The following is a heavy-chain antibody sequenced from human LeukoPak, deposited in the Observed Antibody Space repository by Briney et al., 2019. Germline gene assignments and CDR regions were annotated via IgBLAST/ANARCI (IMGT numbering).Heavy chain of an antibody. D-gene: IGHD3-22*01. V-gene: IGHV4-59*01. CDR3: ARVELYYDSSGYYDALDI. Sequence: KCSETLSLTCIVSGDSISSYYWSWIRQPPGKGLEWIGYIYYSGSTNYNPSLKSRVTISVDTSKNQFSLKLSSVTAADTAVYYCARVELYYDSSGYYDALDIWGQGTMVTVSS. J-gene: IGHJ3*02. CDR1: GDSISSYY. CDR2: IYYSGST.